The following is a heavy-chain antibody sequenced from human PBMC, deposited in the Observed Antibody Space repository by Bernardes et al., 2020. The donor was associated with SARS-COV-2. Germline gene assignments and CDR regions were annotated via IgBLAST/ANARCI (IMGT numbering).Heavy chain of an antibody. CDR2: FYPEDGET. D-gene: IGHD6-13*01. CDR3: ATAIAAAGTPGNYYYYYGMDV. V-gene: IGHV1-24*01. CDR1: GYTLTELS. J-gene: IGHJ6*02. Sequence: ASVTVACKVSGYTLTELSMHWVRQAPGKGLEWMGGFYPEDGETIYAQKFQGRLTMPEDTSTDTAYMELSSLRSEDTAVYYCATAIAAAGTPGNYYYYYGMDVWGQGTTVAVSS.